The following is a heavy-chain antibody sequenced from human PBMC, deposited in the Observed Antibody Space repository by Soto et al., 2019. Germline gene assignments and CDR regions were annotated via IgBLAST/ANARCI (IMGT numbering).Heavy chain of an antibody. Sequence: EGQLVESGGGLVQPGGSLRLSCAASGFTVSSNYMSWVRQAPGKGLEWVSVTYSGGSTYYAGSVKGRFTISRDNSKNTLYLQMNSLRVEDTAVYYCARATTVPTVSYYYYMDVWGKGTTVTVSS. CDR3: ARATTVPTVSYYYYMDV. CDR1: GFTVSSNY. D-gene: IGHD4-4*01. V-gene: IGHV3-66*01. CDR2: TYSGGST. J-gene: IGHJ6*03.